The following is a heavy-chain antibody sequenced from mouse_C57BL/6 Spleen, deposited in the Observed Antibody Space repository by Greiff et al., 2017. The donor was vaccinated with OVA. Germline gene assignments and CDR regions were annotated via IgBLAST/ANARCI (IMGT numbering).Heavy chain of an antibody. V-gene: IGHV1-82*01. CDR1: GYAFSSSW. Sequence: VQLQQSGPELVKPGASVKISCKASGYAFSSSWMNWVKQRPGTGLEWIGRIYPGDGDTNYNGKFKGKATLTADKSSSTAYMQLSSLTSEDSAVYFCARESNWAMDYWGQGTSVTVSS. CDR2: IYPGDGDT. CDR3: ARESNWAMDY. J-gene: IGHJ4*01. D-gene: IGHD2-5*01.